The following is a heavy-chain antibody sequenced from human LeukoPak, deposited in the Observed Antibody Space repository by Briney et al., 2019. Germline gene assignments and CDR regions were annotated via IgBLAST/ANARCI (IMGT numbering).Heavy chain of an antibody. J-gene: IGHJ5*02. D-gene: IGHD6-19*01. CDR2: INQDGSEN. CDR1: EFIFSRYW. V-gene: IGHV3-7*01. Sequence: PGGSLRLSCAASEFIFSRYWMSWIRQAPGKGLEWVANINQDGSENYYVDSVKGRFTISRDNVKNSLYLQMNSLRAEDTAVYYCARASAGIAVVGRFDPWGQGTLVTVSS. CDR3: ARASAGIAVVGRFDP.